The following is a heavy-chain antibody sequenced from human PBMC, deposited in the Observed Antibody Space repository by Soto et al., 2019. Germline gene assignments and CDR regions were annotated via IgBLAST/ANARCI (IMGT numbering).Heavy chain of an antibody. CDR1: GGSISSYY. D-gene: IGHD6-13*01. CDR3: AREKWGYSSSWYKRSSWFDP. Sequence: SETLSLTCTVSGGSISSYYWSWIRQPPGKGLEWIGYIYYSGSTNYNPSLKSRVTISVDTSKNQFSLKLSSVTAADTAVYYCAREKWGYSSSWYKRSSWFDPWGQGTLVTVS. J-gene: IGHJ5*02. CDR2: IYYSGST. V-gene: IGHV4-59*01.